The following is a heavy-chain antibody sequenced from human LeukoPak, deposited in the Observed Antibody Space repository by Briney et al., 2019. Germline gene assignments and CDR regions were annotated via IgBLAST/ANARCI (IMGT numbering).Heavy chain of an antibody. CDR1: GFTFSSYW. CDR3: ARELTMVRGATYCYYGMDV. Sequence: GGSLRLSCAASGFTFSSYWMHWVRQAPGKGLVWVSRINSDGSSTSYADSVKGRFTISRDNAKNTLYLQMNSLRAEDTAVYYCARELTMVRGATYCYYGMDVWGQGTTVTVSS. V-gene: IGHV3-74*01. J-gene: IGHJ6*02. D-gene: IGHD3-10*01. CDR2: INSDGSST.